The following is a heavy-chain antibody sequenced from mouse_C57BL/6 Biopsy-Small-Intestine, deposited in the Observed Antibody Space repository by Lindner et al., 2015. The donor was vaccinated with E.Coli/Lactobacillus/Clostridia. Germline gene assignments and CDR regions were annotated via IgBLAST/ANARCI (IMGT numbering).Heavy chain of an antibody. CDR2: FHPDSGGY. J-gene: IGHJ2*01. D-gene: IGHD2-3*01. CDR3: ARQGLVYDDYYNVHFDY. Sequence: VQLQESGAELVKPGTSVKMSCQASGYPFTDYYIHWVKQSRGKSLEWIGFFHPDSGGYGYNQKFKGKATLTVDRSSSTAYMELRSLTSEDSAVYFCARQGLVYDDYYNVHFDYWGHGTTLIVSS. CDR1: GYPFTDYY. V-gene: IGHV1-34*01.